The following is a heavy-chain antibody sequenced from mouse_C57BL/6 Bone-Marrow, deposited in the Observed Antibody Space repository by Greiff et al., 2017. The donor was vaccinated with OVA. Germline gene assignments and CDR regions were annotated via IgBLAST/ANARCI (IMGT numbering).Heavy chain of an antibody. CDR3: TRGITTVVGAMDD. Sequence: VQLKESGEGLVKPGGSLKLSCAASGFTFSSYAMSWVRQTPEKRLEWVAYISSGGDYIYYADTVKGRFTISRDNARNTLYLQMSSLKSEDTAMYYCTRGITTVVGAMDDWGKGTSVTVSS. CDR2: ISSGGDYI. J-gene: IGHJ4*01. D-gene: IGHD1-1*01. CDR1: GFTFSSYA. V-gene: IGHV5-9-1*02.